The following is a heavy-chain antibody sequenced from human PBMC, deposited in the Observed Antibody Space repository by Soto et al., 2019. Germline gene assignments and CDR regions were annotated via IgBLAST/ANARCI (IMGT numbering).Heavy chain of an antibody. Sequence: TSETLSLTCTVSGGSISDYYWTWIRQPPGKGLEWIGYIYYSGSTNYNPSLKSRVTISADTSKNQLSLKLSSVTAADTAVYYCARDRSYYSDEWGQGTLVTVSS. D-gene: IGHD3-10*01. V-gene: IGHV4-59*12. J-gene: IGHJ4*02. CDR1: GGSISDYY. CDR3: ARDRSYYSDE. CDR2: IYYSGST.